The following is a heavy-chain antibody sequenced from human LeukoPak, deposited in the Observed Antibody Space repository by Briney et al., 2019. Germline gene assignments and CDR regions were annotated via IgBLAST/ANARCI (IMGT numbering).Heavy chain of an antibody. CDR1: GFTFSGST. Sequence: GGSLRLSCAASGFTFSGSTMNWVRQAPGKGLEWVSFISTSSSYIYYADSVRGRFTISRDNSKNTLYLQMNSLRAEDTAVYYCAKGRGWEASYYYYYMDVWGKGTTVTISS. CDR3: AKGRGWEASYYYYYMDV. D-gene: IGHD1-26*01. V-gene: IGHV3-21*01. J-gene: IGHJ6*03. CDR2: ISTSSSYI.